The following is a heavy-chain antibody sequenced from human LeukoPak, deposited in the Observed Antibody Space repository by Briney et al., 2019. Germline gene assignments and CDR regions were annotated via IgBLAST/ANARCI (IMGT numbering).Heavy chain of an antibody. CDR3: ARECLLGPGNAFDI. D-gene: IGHD3-16*01. CDR2: TSSSGSTI. V-gene: IGHV3-48*03. Sequence: PGGSLRLSCAASGFTFSSYEMNWVRQAPGKGLEWVSYTSSSGSTIYYADSVKGRFTISRDNAKNSLYLQMNSLRADDTAIYYCARECLLGPGNAFDIWGQGTMVTVSS. J-gene: IGHJ3*02. CDR1: GFTFSSYE.